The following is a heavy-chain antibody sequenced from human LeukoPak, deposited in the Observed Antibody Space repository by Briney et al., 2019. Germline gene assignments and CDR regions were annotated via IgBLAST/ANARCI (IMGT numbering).Heavy chain of an antibody. V-gene: IGHV1-18*04. CDR3: ARDSTLRYFDWLLYPIYYYYYMDV. CDR2: ISAYNGNT. D-gene: IGHD3-9*01. CDR1: GYTFTSYY. J-gene: IGHJ6*03. Sequence: GASVKVSCKASGYTFTSYYLHWVRQASGQGLEWMGWISAYNGNTNYAQKLQGRVTMTTDTSTSTAYMELRSLRSDDTAVYYCARDSTLRYFDWLLYPIYYYYYMDVWGKGTTVTVSS.